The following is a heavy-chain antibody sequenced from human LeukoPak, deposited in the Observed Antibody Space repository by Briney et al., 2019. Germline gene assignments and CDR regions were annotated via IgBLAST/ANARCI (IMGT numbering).Heavy chain of an antibody. CDR2: IKSKTDGGTT. V-gene: IGHV3-15*07. CDR3: ARESKRGYSYGQDFDY. D-gene: IGHD5-18*01. J-gene: IGHJ4*02. CDR1: GFTFSNAW. Sequence: GGSLRLSCAASGFTFSNAWMNWVRQAPGKGLEWVGRIKSKTDGGTTDYAAPVKGRFTISRDDSKNTLYLQMNSLKTEDTAVYYCARESKRGYSYGQDFDYWGQGTLVTVSS.